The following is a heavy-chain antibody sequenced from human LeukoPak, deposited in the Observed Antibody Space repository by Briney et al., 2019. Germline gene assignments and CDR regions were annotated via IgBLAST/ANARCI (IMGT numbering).Heavy chain of an antibody. V-gene: IGHV3-21*04. CDR1: GFTFSSYS. CDR2: ISSSSSYI. CDR3: ATRGSYWERHNNWFDP. D-gene: IGHD3-10*01. Sequence: PGGSLRLSCAASGFTFSSYSMNWVRQAPGKGLEWVSSISSSSSYIYYADSVKGRFTISRDNAKNSLYLQMNSLRAEDTAVYYCATRGSYWERHNNWFDPWGQGTLVTVSS. J-gene: IGHJ5*02.